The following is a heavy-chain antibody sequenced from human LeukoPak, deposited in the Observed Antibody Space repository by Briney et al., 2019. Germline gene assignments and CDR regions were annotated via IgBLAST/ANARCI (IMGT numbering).Heavy chain of an antibody. CDR2: ISSSSSYI. D-gene: IGHD3-3*01. V-gene: IGHV3-21*01. Sequence: KAGGSLRLSCAASGFTFSSYSMNWVRQAPGKGLEWVSSISSSSSYIYYADSVKGRFTISRDNAKNSLYLQMNGLRAEDTAVYYCAGDTWGYDFWSGPGFDPWGQGTLVTVSS. CDR1: GFTFSSYS. CDR3: AGDTWGYDFWSGPGFDP. J-gene: IGHJ5*02.